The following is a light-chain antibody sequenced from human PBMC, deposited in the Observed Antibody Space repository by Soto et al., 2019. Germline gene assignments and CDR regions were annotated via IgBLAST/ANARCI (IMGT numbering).Light chain of an antibody. Sequence: EIVLTQSPATLSLSPGDRATLSCRASQSVISYLAWYQQKPGQAPRLLIYDASNRATGIPARFSGSGSGTDFTLTISSLEPEDFAVYYCQQRSNWPPRCTFGQGTKLEIK. CDR1: QSVISY. CDR2: DAS. CDR3: QQRSNWPPRCT. V-gene: IGKV3-11*01. J-gene: IGKJ2*02.